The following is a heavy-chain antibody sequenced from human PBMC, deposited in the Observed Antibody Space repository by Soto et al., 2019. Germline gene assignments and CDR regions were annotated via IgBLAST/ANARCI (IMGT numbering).Heavy chain of an antibody. J-gene: IGHJ6*02. CDR1: GYTFTSYG. CDR3: ARVLGRIAAAKVHYGMDV. CDR2: ISAYNGNT. Sequence: QVQLVQSGAEVKKPGASVKVSCKASGYTFTSYGISWVRQAPGQGLEWMGWISAYNGNTNYAQKLQGRVTLTTDTPTRPAYMELGSLRSDDTAVYYCARVLGRIAAAKVHYGMDVWGQGTTVTVSS. V-gene: IGHV1-18*01. D-gene: IGHD6-13*01.